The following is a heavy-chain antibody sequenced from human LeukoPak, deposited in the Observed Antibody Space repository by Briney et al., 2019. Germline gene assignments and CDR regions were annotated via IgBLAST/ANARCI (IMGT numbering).Heavy chain of an antibody. J-gene: IGHJ6*03. CDR1: GYTFTSYD. D-gene: IGHD1-1*01. Sequence: ASVKVSCKASGYTFTSYDINWVRQATGQGLEWMGWMNPNSGNTGYAQKFQGRVTITRNTSISTAYMELSSLRSEDTAVYYCARAERGRSKGTHEYYYYYMDVWGKGTTVTVSS. CDR3: ARAERGRSKGTHEYYYYYMDV. V-gene: IGHV1-8*03. CDR2: MNPNSGNT.